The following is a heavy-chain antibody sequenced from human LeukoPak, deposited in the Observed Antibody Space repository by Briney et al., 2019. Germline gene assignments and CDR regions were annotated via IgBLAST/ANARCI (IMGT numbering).Heavy chain of an antibody. J-gene: IGHJ4*02. CDR3: TKHGNWGSQFYFDY. CDR1: GFTFSSYG. CDR2: ISGSGGST. D-gene: IGHD7-27*01. V-gene: IGHV3-23*01. Sequence: GGSLRLSCAASGFTFSSYGMSWVRQAPGKGLEWVSAISGSGGSTYYADSVKGRFTISRDNSKNTLYLQMNSLSAEDTAVYYCTKHGNWGSQFYFDYWGQGTLVTVSS.